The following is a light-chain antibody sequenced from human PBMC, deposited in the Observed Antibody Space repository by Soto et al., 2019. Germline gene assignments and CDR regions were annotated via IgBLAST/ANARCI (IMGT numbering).Light chain of an antibody. CDR2: GAS. V-gene: IGKV3-20*01. J-gene: IGKJ1*01. Sequence: EIVLTQSPGTLSLSPGDRATLSCRASQRVSSSYLAWYQQKPGQAPRLLIYGASSRATGIPDRFSGSGSGTDFTLTIRRLEPEDFAVYYCQQYGSSLRTFGQGTKVEIQ. CDR3: QQYGSSLRT. CDR1: QRVSSSY.